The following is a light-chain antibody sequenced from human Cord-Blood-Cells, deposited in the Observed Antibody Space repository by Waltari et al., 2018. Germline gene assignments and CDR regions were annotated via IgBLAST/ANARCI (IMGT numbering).Light chain of an antibody. CDR3: SSYTSSSTFGV. CDR1: SSDVGGYNY. V-gene: IGLV2-14*01. CDR2: DVS. Sequence: QSALTQPASVSGSPGQSITISCTGTSSDVGGYNYVSWYQQHPGKAPKLMIYDVSKRPPGVSNRFSGSKSGNTASLTISGLQAEDEADYYCSSYTSSSTFGVFGGGTKLTVL. J-gene: IGLJ2*01.